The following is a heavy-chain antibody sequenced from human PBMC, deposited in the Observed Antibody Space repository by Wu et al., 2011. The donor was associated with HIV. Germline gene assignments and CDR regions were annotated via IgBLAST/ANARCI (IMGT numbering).Heavy chain of an antibody. D-gene: IGHD3-10*01. V-gene: IGHV1-46*01. CDR3: ARGLDGSASNELDY. Sequence: QVQLVQSGAEVKKPGASVKVSCKASGYTFTGYFLHWVRQAPGQGLEWMGLINPSGGSTSLAQKFQGRVTMTRDTSTSTVYMWLSSLRSEDTAMYYCARGLDGSASNELDYWGQGTLVTVSS. CDR2: INPSGGST. J-gene: IGHJ4*02. CDR1: GYTFTGYF.